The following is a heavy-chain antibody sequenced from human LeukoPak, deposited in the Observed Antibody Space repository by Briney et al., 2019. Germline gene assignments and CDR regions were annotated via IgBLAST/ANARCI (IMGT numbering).Heavy chain of an antibody. CDR2: INRDGTST. D-gene: IGHD3-22*01. CDR3: AEDIVFYYESSGYYFSLDLGARGPGVSLL. J-gene: IGHJ2*01. CDR1: GFSFDDYA. V-gene: IGHV3-43*01. Sequence: PGGSLRLSCSASGFSFDDYAMHWVRQAPGKGLEWVSLINRDGTSTCYADSVKGRFTISRDNSKNSLYLQMNSLRTEDTVFYCCAEDIVFYYESSGYYFSLDLGARGPGVSLLWG.